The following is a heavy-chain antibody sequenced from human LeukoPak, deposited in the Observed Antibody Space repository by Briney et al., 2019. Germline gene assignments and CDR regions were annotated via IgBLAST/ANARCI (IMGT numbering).Heavy chain of an antibody. D-gene: IGHD5-24*01. CDR1: GFTFDDYA. Sequence: GGSLRLSCAASGFTFDDYAMHWVRQAPGKGLEWVSLISWDGGSIYYADSVKGRFTISRDNAKNSLYLQMNSLRAEDTAVYYCARRRWFDYWGQGTLVTVSS. CDR3: ARRRWFDY. V-gene: IGHV3-43D*04. J-gene: IGHJ5*01. CDR2: ISWDGGSI.